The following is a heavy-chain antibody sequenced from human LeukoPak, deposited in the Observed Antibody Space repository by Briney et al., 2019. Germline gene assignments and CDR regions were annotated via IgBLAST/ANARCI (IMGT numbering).Heavy chain of an antibody. V-gene: IGHV3-21*01. J-gene: IGHJ3*02. CDR3: ARAVYGFNAFDI. CDR1: GFTFSSYS. Sequence: GGSLRLSCAASGFTFSSYSMNWVRQAPGKGLEWVSSISSSSSYIYYADSVKGRFTISRDNAKNSLYLQMNSLRAEDTAVYYCARAVYGFNAFDIWGQGTMVTVSS. CDR2: ISSSSSYI. D-gene: IGHD4-17*01.